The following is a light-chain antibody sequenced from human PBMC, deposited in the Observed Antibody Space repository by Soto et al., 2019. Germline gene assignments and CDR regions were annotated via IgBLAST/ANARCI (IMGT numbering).Light chain of an antibody. CDR3: LQDVNFPRT. J-gene: IGKJ1*01. CDR2: AAS. V-gene: IGKV1-6*01. Sequence: AIQLTQSPSSLSASVGDRVTITCRADQGIRNDLCWYQQKTGKAPKLLIWAASNLQTGVPSRFSGSGSGTDFNLTISSLQPEDSATYYCLQDVNFPRTFGQGTKVEI. CDR1: QGIRND.